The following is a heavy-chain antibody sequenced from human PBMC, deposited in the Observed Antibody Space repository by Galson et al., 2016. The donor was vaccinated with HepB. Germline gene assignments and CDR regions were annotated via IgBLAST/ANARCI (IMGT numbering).Heavy chain of an antibody. CDR3: ARDCTGGTCKFAGYDAFDI. D-gene: IGHD2-8*02. Sequence: PGQGLEWIGEIYHSGDTNYNPSLKSQATISVDTSRNQFSLSLSSVTAADTAVYYCARDCTGGTCKFAGYDAFDIWGQGTTVTVSS. CDR2: IYHSGDT. V-gene: IGHV4-4*02. J-gene: IGHJ3*02.